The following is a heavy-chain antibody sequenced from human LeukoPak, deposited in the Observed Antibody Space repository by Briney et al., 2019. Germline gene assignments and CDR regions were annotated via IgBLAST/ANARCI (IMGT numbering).Heavy chain of an antibody. Sequence: PGGSLRLSCAASGFTFSNAWMSWVRQAPGKGLEWVGRIKSKTDGGTTDYAAPVKGRFTISRDDSKNTLYLQMNSLKTEDTAMYCCTTEAPGDCSSTSCLGGDWFDPWGQGTLVTVSS. CDR3: TTEAPGDCSSTSCLGGDWFDP. J-gene: IGHJ5*02. V-gene: IGHV3-15*01. CDR2: IKSKTDGGTT. CDR1: GFTFSNAW. D-gene: IGHD2-2*01.